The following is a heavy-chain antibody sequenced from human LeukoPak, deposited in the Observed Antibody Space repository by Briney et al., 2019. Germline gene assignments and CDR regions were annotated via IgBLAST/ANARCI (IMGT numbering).Heavy chain of an antibody. Sequence: ASVKVSCKASGYTFTSYGISWVRQAPGQGLEWMGWISAYNGNTNYAQTLQGRVTMTTDTSTSTAYMELRSLRSDDTAVYYCARDLLTTYYDFWSGYSWFDPWGQGTLVTVSS. CDR3: ARDLLTTYYDFWSGYSWFDP. CDR2: ISAYNGNT. J-gene: IGHJ5*02. V-gene: IGHV1-18*01. D-gene: IGHD3-3*01. CDR1: GYTFTSYG.